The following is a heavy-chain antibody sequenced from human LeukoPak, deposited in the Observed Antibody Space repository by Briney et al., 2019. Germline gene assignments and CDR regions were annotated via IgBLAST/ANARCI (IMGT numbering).Heavy chain of an antibody. D-gene: IGHD2-15*01. CDR1: GFTFSSYA. CDR3: AKDLVVGAATGGLFDY. Sequence: PGGSLRLSCAASGFTFSSYAMSWVRQAPGKGLEWVSAISGSGGSTYYADSVKGRFTISRDNSKNTLYLQMNSLRAEDTAVYYCAKDLVVGAATGGLFDYWGQGTLVTVSS. CDR2: ISGSGGST. J-gene: IGHJ4*02. V-gene: IGHV3-23*01.